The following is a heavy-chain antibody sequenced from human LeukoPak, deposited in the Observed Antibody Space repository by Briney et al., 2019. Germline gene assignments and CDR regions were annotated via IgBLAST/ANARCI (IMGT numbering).Heavy chain of an antibody. CDR1: GYTFTGYY. V-gene: IGHV1-2*02. CDR2: INPNSGGT. Sequence: GASVKVSCKASGYTFTGYYMHWVRQAPGQGLEWMGWINPNSGGTNYAQKFQGRVTMTRDTSISTAYMELSRLRSDDTAVYYCARDRYCSGGSCYDYWGQGTLVTVSS. CDR3: ARDRYCSGGSCYDY. J-gene: IGHJ4*02. D-gene: IGHD2-15*01.